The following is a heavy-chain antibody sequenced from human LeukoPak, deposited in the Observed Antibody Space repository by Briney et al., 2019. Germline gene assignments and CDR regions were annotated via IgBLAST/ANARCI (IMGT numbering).Heavy chain of an antibody. D-gene: IGHD5-24*01. V-gene: IGHV5-51*01. CDR2: IYPGDSDT. CDR3: ARQDGRALYYFDY. CDR1: GYSFTKYW. Sequence: GESLKISCKGSGYSFTKYWIGWVRQMPGKGLEWMGIIYPGDSDTRYSPSFQGRVTISADKSTSTAYLQWSSLKASDTAMYYCARQDGRALYYFDYWGQGTLVTVSS. J-gene: IGHJ4*02.